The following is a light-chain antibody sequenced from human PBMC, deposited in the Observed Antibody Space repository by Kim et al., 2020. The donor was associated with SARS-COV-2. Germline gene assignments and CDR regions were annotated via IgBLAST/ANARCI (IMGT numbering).Light chain of an antibody. Sequence: DIQMTQSPSSLSASVGDTVTITCRASQGIGNYLAWFQQKPGKAPNSLIYAASSLQSGVSSRFSGSGSGTDFTLTISTLQPEDFATYYYKHYRTYPLTFGGGTKVDIK. V-gene: IGKV1-16*01. CDR2: AAS. J-gene: IGKJ4*01. CDR1: QGIGNY. CDR3: KHYRTYPLT.